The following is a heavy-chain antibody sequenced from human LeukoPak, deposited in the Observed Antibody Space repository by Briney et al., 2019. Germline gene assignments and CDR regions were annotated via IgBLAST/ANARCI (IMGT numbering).Heavy chain of an antibody. D-gene: IGHD3-10*01. Sequence: SETLSLTCTVSGGSISSYYWSWIRQPPGKGLEWIGEINHSGSTNYNPSLKSRVTISVDTSKNQFSLKLSSVTAADTAVYYCARGGVTMVRGVIPFDYWGQGTLVTVSS. CDR3: ARGGVTMVRGVIPFDY. V-gene: IGHV4-34*01. CDR2: INHSGST. J-gene: IGHJ4*02. CDR1: GGSISSYY.